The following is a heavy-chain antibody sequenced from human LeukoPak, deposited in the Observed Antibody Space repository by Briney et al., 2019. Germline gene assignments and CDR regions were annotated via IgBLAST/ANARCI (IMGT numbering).Heavy chain of an antibody. CDR3: ARETSVIGLDY. CDR2: IIPIFGTA. CDR1: GGTFSSYA. V-gene: IGHV1-69*05. J-gene: IGHJ4*02. D-gene: IGHD2/OR15-2a*01. Sequence: SVKVSCKASGGTFSSYAISWVRQAPGQGLEWMGGIIPIFGTANYAQKFQGRVTMTTATSRSTVYMELRSLGSDTAVYYCARETSVIGLDYWGQGNLVTVSS.